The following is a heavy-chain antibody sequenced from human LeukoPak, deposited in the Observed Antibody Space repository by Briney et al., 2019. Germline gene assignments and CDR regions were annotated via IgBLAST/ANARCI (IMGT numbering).Heavy chain of an antibody. J-gene: IGHJ6*03. CDR2: ISAYNGNT. CDR1: GYTFTSYG. V-gene: IGHV1-18*01. CDR3: ARALLDYDGSGYTRLYYMDV. D-gene: IGHD3-22*01. Sequence: ASVKVSCKASGYTFTSYGISWVRQAPGQGLEWMGWISAYNGNTNYAQKFQGRVTMTTDTSTSTAYMELRSLRSDHTAVYYCARALLDYDGSGYTRLYYMDVWGKGTTVTVSS.